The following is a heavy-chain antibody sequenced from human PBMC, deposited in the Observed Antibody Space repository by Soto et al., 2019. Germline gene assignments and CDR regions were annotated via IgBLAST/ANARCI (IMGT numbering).Heavy chain of an antibody. D-gene: IGHD4-17*01. J-gene: IGHJ4*02. CDR1: GYTFTNFG. V-gene: IGHV1-18*01. CDR2: ISDXNGNT. Sequence: GXSVKVSCKASGYTFTNFGISWVRQAPGQGLEWMXWISDXNGNTNYAQKXXGRVTMTXXKSKSTAYMEVRSMRFDDTAVYYCARGGTTIDYWGQGTLVTVSS. CDR3: ARGGTTIDY.